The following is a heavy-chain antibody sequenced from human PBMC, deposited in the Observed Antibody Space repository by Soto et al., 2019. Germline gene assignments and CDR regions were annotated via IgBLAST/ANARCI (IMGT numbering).Heavy chain of an antibody. CDR3: ARHVTVDNYYYYGMDV. CDR1: GFTVSSNY. Sequence: GGSLRLSCAASGFTVSSNYMSWVRQAPGKGLEWVSIIYSGGNTYYANSVKGRFSISRDNSKNTLYLQMNSLRAEDTAVYYCARHVTVDNYYYYGMDVWGQGTTVTVSS. D-gene: IGHD5-12*01. V-gene: IGHV3-53*01. J-gene: IGHJ6*02. CDR2: IYSGGNT.